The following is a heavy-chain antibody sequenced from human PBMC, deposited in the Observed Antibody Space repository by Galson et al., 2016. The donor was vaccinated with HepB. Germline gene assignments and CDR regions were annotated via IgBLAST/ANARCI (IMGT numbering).Heavy chain of an antibody. CDR2: VYNSGNT. J-gene: IGHJ4*02. V-gene: IGHV4-4*07. Sequence: SETLSLTCTVSGGSISYWYWSWIRQPAGKGLEWIGRVYNSGNTNYNPSLKSRVTMSLDPSENQFSLRLTSVTAADTAVYYCATGDSAFDHWGQGALVTVSS. CDR1: GGSISYWY. CDR3: ATGDSAFDH. D-gene: IGHD2-21*01.